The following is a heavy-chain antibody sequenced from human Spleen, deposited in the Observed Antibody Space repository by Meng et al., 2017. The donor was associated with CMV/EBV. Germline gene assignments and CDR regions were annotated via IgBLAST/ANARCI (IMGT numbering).Heavy chain of an antibody. CDR3: ARVIAVAGPYRGYFDY. V-gene: IGHV3-7*03. D-gene: IGHD6-19*01. Sequence: GESLKISCAASGFTFSSYWMSWVRQAPGKGLEWVANINQDGSDKYYVDSVKGRFTISRDNTKNSLYLQMNSLRAEDTAMYFCARVIAVAGPYRGYFDYWGQGTLVTVSS. J-gene: IGHJ4*02. CDR1: GFTFSSYW. CDR2: INQDGSDK.